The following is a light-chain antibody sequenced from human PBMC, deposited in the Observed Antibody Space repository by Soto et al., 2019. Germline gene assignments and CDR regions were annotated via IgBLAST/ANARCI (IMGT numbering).Light chain of an antibody. CDR2: GTS. V-gene: IGKV3-20*01. Sequence: IVLTQSPGTLSLSPGERATLSCRASQSVSSSYLVWYQQRPGQPPRLLLYGTSTRAAGISDRFSGSGSGTDFTLTIYRLEPGDSAVYYCQQYGTSALTFGGATKVEIK. CDR1: QSVSSSY. CDR3: QQYGTSALT. J-gene: IGKJ4*01.